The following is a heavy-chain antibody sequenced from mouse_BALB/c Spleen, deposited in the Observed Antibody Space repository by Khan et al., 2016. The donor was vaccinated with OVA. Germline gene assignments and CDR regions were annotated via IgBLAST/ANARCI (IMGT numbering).Heavy chain of an antibody. Sequence: EVKLEESGGGLVQPGGSMKLSCVASGFTFSNYWMNWVRQSPEKGLEWVAEIRLKSNNYTTHYAESVKGRFTISRDDSRTSVYLHMNNLRAEDTGIDYCTPSPFDYWGRGTTLTVSS. CDR2: IRLKSNNYTT. J-gene: IGHJ2*01. CDR1: GFTFSNYW. CDR3: TPSPFDY. V-gene: IGHV6-6*02.